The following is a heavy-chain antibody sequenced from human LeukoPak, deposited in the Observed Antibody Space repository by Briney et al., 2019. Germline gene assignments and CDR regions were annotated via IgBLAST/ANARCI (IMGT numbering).Heavy chain of an antibody. CDR1: GGSFSGYY. V-gene: IGHV4-34*01. CDR3: ARAYSERYGLGYYYMDV. CDR2: INHSGST. D-gene: IGHD1-26*01. Sequence: PSETLSLTCAVYGGSFSGYYWSWIRQPPGKGLEWIGEINHSGSTNYNPSLKSRVTISVDTSKNQFSLKLSSVTAEDTAVYYCARAYSERYGLGYYYMDVWGKGTTVTISS. J-gene: IGHJ6*03.